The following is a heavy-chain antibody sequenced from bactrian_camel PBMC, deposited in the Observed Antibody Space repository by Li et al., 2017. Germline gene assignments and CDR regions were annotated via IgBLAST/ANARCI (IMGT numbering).Heavy chain of an antibody. D-gene: IGHD1*01. J-gene: IGHJ4*01. V-gene: IGHV3S55*01. CDR2: IGRDGST. CDR1: GLRLDASD. Sequence: VQLVESGGGSVQAGGSLRLTCTASGLRLDASDAGWFRQAPGNECDLVSKIGRDGSTVYLDSVKGRFTISQDRAENTMYLQMNNLKPDDTAVYYCAAIVRFQTFDWVCDQPSRGTQVTVS.